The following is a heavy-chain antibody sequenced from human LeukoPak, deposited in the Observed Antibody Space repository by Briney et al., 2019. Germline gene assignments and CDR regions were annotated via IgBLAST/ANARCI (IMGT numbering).Heavy chain of an antibody. V-gene: IGHV1-8*01. CDR1: GYTFTTYD. D-gene: IGHD3-22*01. J-gene: IGHJ1*01. Sequence: ASVKVSSKASGYTFTTYDITWGRQAAGQGLEWRGGMNPNSGNTDYAQKFKGRVTMTGNTSISTAYMELSSLRSEDTAVYYCARGLRDSSGREYFQHWGQGTLVTVSS. CDR3: ARGLRDSSGREYFQH. CDR2: MNPNSGNT.